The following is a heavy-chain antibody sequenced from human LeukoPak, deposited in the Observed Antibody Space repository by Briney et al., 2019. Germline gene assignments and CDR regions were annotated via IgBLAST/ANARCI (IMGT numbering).Heavy chain of an antibody. Sequence: GGSLRLSCKGSGYSFTNYWIIWVRQMPGKGLEWMGRIDPSDSYTNYSPSFQGHVTISADKSISATYLQWNSLKASDTAMYYCARRRSNRTSRYGMDVWGQGTTVTVSS. CDR2: IDPSDSYT. CDR3: ARRRSNRTSRYGMDV. CDR1: GYSFTNYW. J-gene: IGHJ6*02. V-gene: IGHV5-10-1*01. D-gene: IGHD1-14*01.